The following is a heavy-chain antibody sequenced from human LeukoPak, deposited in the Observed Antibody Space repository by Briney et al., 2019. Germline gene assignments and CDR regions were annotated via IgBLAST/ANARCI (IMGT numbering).Heavy chain of an antibody. V-gene: IGHV4-34*01. CDR3: ARVGYGGNSGFRVYNWFDP. CDR2: INHSGST. D-gene: IGHD4-23*01. CDR1: GGFFSGYY. Sequence: PSETLSLTCAVYGGFFSGYYWSRIRQPPGKGLEWIGEINHSGSTNDNPSLKSRVTISVDTSKNQFSLKLSSVTAADTAVYYCARVGYGGNSGFRVYNWFDPWGQGTLVTVSS. J-gene: IGHJ5*02.